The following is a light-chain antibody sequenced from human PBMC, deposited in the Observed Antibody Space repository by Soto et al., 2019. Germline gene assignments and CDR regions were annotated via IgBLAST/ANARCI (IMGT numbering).Light chain of an antibody. CDR3: QQRISWPLT. CDR2: DAS. Sequence: EIVLTQSPATLSLSPGERATLSCRASQSVSSYLAWYQQKPGQAPRLVIYDASTRATGIPARFSGSGSGTDFTLTISSLEPEDFAVYYCQQRISWPLTFGGGTKV. CDR1: QSVSSY. J-gene: IGKJ4*01. V-gene: IGKV3-11*01.